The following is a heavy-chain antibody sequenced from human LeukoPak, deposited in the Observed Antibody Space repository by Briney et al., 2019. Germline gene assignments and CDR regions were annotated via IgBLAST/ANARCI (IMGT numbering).Heavy chain of an antibody. CDR3: ATGSGGAVDDAFDI. D-gene: IGHD1-26*01. CDR2: FDPEDGET. V-gene: IGHV1-24*01. Sequence: ASVKVSCKVSGYTLTELPMHWVRQAPGKGLEWMGGFDPEDGETIYAQKFQGRVTMTEDTSTDTAYMELSSLRSEDTAVYYCATGSGGAVDDAFDIWGQGTMVTVSS. J-gene: IGHJ3*02. CDR1: GYTLTELP.